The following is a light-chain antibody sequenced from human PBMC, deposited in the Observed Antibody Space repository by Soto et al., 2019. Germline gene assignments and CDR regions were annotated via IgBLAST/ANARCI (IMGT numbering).Light chain of an antibody. Sequence: QSALTQPAPVSGSPEQSITISCTGSSSDVGGSGLVSWYQFHPGKAPKLLIFEGFKRPSGVSNRFSGSKSGSTASLTISGLQTEDEADYYCRSYAGRSTWDVVFGGGTKLTVL. CDR1: SSDVGGSGL. J-gene: IGLJ2*01. CDR2: EGF. CDR3: RSYAGRSTWDVV. V-gene: IGLV2-23*01.